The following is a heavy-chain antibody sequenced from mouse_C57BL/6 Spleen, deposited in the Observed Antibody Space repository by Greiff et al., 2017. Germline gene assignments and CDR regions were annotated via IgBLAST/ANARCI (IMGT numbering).Heavy chain of an antibody. Sequence: VQLQQSGAELVRPGASVTLSCKASGYTFTDYEMHWVKQTPVHGLAWIGAIDPATGGPAYNQKFKGKAILTVDKSSSTAYMGLRSLTSVDSAVYYCTRDWDDWGQSTTLTVSA. V-gene: IGHV1-15*01. D-gene: IGHD4-1*01. CDR2: IDPATGGP. CDR3: TRDWDD. CDR1: GYTFTDYE. J-gene: IGHJ2*01.